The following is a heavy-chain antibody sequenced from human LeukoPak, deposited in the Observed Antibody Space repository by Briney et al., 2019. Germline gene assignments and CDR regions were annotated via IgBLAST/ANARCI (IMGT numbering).Heavy chain of an antibody. D-gene: IGHD6-13*01. CDR1: GFRFSSYA. CDR3: AKDGLHSSSWADIDY. Sequence: GGSLRLACAASGFRFSSYAMSWVRQAPGKGLEWVSAISGSGVSTYYADSVKGRFTVSRDNSKNTLYLQMNSLRAEDTAVYYCAKDGLHSSSWADIDYWGQGTLVTVSS. CDR2: ISGSGVST. J-gene: IGHJ4*02. V-gene: IGHV3-23*01.